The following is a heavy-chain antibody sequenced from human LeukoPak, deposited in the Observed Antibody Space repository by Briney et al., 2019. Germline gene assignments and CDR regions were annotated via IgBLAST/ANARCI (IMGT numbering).Heavy chain of an antibody. D-gene: IGHD1-26*01. CDR1: GFTFSSYW. Sequence: GGPLRLSCAASGFTFSSYWMHWVRQAPGKGLVWVSRINTDGSSTSYADSVKGRFTISRDNAKNTLYLQMNSLRAEDTAVYYCARTSGIVGATDYFDYWGQGTLVTVSS. J-gene: IGHJ4*02. CDR3: ARTSGIVGATDYFDY. V-gene: IGHV3-74*01. CDR2: INTDGSST.